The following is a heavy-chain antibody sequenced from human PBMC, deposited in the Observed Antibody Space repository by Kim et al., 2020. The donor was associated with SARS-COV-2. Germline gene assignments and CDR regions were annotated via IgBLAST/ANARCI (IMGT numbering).Heavy chain of an antibody. Sequence: GGSLRLSCAASGFTISSHWMTWVSQAPGKGLEWVANIKEDGIEKNYVDSVKGRFGISRDNARNSLYLQVNRLRVEDTAVYYCAIGGSDSSWYWVYWGQGTRLTV. D-gene: IGHD6-13*01. J-gene: IGHJ4*02. CDR2: IKEDGIEK. CDR3: AIGGSDSSWYWVY. V-gene: IGHV3-7*01. CDR1: GFTISSHW.